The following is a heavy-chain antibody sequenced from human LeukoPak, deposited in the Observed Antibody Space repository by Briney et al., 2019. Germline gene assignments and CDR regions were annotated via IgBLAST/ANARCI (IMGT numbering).Heavy chain of an antibody. CDR1: GGSISSSSYY. Sequence: SETLSLTCTVSGGSISSSSYYWGWIRQPPGKGLEWIGSINYSGSTYYNPSLKSRITISVAASKNQFSLKLSSVTAADTAVYYCARADYDYFDYWGQGTLVTVSS. CDR3: ARADYDYFDY. J-gene: IGHJ4*02. V-gene: IGHV4-39*07. D-gene: IGHD3-3*01. CDR2: INYSGST.